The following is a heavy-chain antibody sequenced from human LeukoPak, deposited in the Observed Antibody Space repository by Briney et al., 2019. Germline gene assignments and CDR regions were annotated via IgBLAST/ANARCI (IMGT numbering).Heavy chain of an antibody. CDR3: ARDGEPLPYYYYYGMDV. D-gene: IGHD1-14*01. CDR1: GFTFSSYA. V-gene: IGHV3-30*04. CDR2: ISYDGSNK. J-gene: IGHJ6*02. Sequence: GGSLRLSCAASGFTFSSYAMHWVRQAPGKGLEWVAVISYDGSNKYYADSVKGRFTISRDNSKNTLYLQMNSLRAEDTAVYYCARDGEPLPYYYYYGMDVWGQGTTVTVSS.